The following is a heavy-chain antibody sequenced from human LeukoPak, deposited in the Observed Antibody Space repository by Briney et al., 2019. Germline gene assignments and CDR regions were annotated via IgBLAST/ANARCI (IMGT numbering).Heavy chain of an antibody. D-gene: IGHD2-2*02. CDR2: INHSGST. CDR3: ARGIPRRLDY. Sequence: PSETLSLTCAVYGGSFSGYYWSWIRQPPGKGLEWIGEINHSGSTNYNPSLKRRVTISVDTSKNQFSLKLSSVTAADTAVYYCARGIPRRLDYWGQGTLVTVSS. V-gene: IGHV4-34*01. J-gene: IGHJ4*02. CDR1: GGSFSGYY.